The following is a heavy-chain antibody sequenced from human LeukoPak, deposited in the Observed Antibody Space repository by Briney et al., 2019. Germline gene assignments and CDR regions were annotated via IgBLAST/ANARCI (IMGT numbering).Heavy chain of an antibody. Sequence: PGGSLRLSCAASGFTFSSYAMSWVRQAPGKGLEWVSAISGSGGSTYYADSVKGRFTISRDNSKNTLYLQMNSLRAEDAAVYYCAKGPCGGDCLYDFQHWGQGTLVTVSS. CDR2: ISGSGGST. D-gene: IGHD2-21*02. V-gene: IGHV3-23*01. J-gene: IGHJ1*01. CDR3: AKGPCGGDCLYDFQH. CDR1: GFTFSSYA.